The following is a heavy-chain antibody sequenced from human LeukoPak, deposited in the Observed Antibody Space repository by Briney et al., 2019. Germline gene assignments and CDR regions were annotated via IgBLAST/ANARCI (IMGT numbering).Heavy chain of an antibody. D-gene: IGHD3-22*01. V-gene: IGHV3-15*01. Sequence: GGSLRLSCAASGFTFNNAWMTWVRQAPGKGLEWVGLIKNKVHGGTSEAAGSVKGRFIISRDDSKNILYLQMNNLKTEDTGVYYCSTMENYYDDSHFDYWGQGTLVTVSS. J-gene: IGHJ4*02. CDR1: GFTFNNAW. CDR2: IKNKVHGGTS. CDR3: STMENYYDDSHFDY.